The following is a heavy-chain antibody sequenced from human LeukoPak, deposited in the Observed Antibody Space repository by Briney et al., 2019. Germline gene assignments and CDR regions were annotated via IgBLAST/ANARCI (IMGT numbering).Heavy chain of an antibody. Sequence: GGSLRLSCAASGFVFSDYSMNWVRQAPGKGLEWVANIRGSGSGMGYGSYYADSVKGRFTISRDNAKTSLYLQVNSLRADDTAVYYCARDDNWGFDYWGQGALDTVSS. V-gene: IGHV3-48*04. J-gene: IGHJ4*02. CDR2: IRGSGSGM. CDR3: ARDDNWGFDY. D-gene: IGHD7-27*01. CDR1: GFVFSDYS.